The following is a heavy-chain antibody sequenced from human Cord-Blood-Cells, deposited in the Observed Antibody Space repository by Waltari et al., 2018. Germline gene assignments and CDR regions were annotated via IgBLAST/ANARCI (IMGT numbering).Heavy chain of an antibody. D-gene: IGHD6-6*01. V-gene: IGHV4-39*01. Sequence: QLQLQVSGPGLVKPSETLSLTCTVSGGSISSSSYYWGWIRQPPGKGLEWIGRIYYSVSTYYNPSLKSRVTISVDTSKNQFSLKLSSVTAADTAVYYCARRGAARPFDYWGQGTLVTVSS. CDR1: GGSISSSSYY. J-gene: IGHJ4*02. CDR3: ARRGAARPFDY. CDR2: IYYSVST.